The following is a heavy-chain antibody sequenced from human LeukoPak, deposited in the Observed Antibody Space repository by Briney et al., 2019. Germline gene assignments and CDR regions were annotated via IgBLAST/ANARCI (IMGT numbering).Heavy chain of an antibody. CDR3: ARLGWYSSSSVYYYYGMDV. V-gene: IGHV4-59*01. D-gene: IGHD6-6*01. CDR2: IYYSGST. Sequence: SETLSLTCTGSGGSISSYYWSWIRQPPGKGLEWIGYIYYSGSTNYNPSLKSRVTISVDTSKNQFSLKLSSVTAADTAVYYCARLGWYSSSSVYYYYGMDVWGQGTTVTVSS. CDR1: GGSISSYY. J-gene: IGHJ6*02.